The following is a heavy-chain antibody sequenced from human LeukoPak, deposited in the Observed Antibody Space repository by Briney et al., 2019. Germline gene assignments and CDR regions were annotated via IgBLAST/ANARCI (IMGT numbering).Heavy chain of an antibody. CDR3: ARVKGVSSGWYGYWYFDL. J-gene: IGHJ2*01. V-gene: IGHV4-59*01. D-gene: IGHD6-19*01. CDR2: IYYSGST. CDR1: GGSIGSYY. Sequence: SETLFLTCTVSGGSIGSYYWSWIRQPPGKGLEWIGYIYYSGSTNYNPSLKSRVTISVDTSKNQFSLKLSSVTAADTAVYYCARVKGVSSGWYGYWYFDLWGRGTLVTVSS.